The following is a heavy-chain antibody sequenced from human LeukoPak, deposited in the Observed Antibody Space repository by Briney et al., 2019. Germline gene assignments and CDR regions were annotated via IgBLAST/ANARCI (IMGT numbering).Heavy chain of an antibody. D-gene: IGHD1-1*01. CDR2: IYHSGST. Sequence: SQTLSLTCAVSGGSISSGGYSWGWIRQPPGKGLEWIGYIYHSGSTYYNPSLKSRVTISVDRSKNQFSLKLSSVTAADTAVYYCARVRLNFDAFDIWGQGTMVTVSS. CDR3: ARVRLNFDAFDI. CDR1: GGSISSGGYS. J-gene: IGHJ3*02. V-gene: IGHV4-30-2*01.